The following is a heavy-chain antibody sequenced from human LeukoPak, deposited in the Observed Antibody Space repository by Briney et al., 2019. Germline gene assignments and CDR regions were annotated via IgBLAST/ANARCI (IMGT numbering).Heavy chain of an antibody. Sequence: GGSLRLSCAASGFRFSNYGMHWVRQAPGKGLEWVALIWYDGSNKYCADSVKGRFTISRDNSKNTLYLQMNSLRAEDTAVYYCGTVRGPDSSRWYSDYWGQGTLVTVSS. V-gene: IGHV3-33*01. CDR3: GTVRGPDSSRWYSDY. J-gene: IGHJ4*02. D-gene: IGHD6-13*01. CDR2: IWYDGSNK. CDR1: GFRFSNYG.